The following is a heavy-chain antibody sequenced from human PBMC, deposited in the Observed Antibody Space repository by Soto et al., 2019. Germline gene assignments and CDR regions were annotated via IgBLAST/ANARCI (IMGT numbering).Heavy chain of an antibody. J-gene: IGHJ4*02. D-gene: IGHD5-18*01. CDR2: IYHSGST. CDR3: ARDTNQLWLMGGFDY. Sequence: NPSETLSLTCAVSGYSISSGYYWGWIRQPPGKGLEWIGSIYHSGSTYYNPSLKSRVTISVDTSKNQFSLKLSSVTAADTAVYYCARDTNQLWLMGGFDYWGQGTLVTVSS. CDR1: GYSISSGYY. V-gene: IGHV4-38-2*02.